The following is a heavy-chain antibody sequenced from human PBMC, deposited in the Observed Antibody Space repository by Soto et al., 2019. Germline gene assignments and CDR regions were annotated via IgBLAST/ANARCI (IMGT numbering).Heavy chain of an antibody. CDR1: GGSISSSNW. J-gene: IGHJ4*02. D-gene: IGHD2-15*01. CDR2: IYHSGST. Sequence: QVQLQESGPGLVKPSGTLSLTCAVSGGSISSSNWWSWVRQPPGKGLEWIGEIYHSGSTNYNPSRKMRVTISVDKTKNQFCLKLSAVAAADTAVYYCARGRYCSGCSCYGSFDYWGQGTLVTVSS. V-gene: IGHV4-4*02. CDR3: ARGRYCSGCSCYGSFDY.